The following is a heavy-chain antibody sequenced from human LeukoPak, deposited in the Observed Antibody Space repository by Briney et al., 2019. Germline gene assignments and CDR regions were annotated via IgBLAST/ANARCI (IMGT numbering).Heavy chain of an antibody. D-gene: IGHD2-21*01. CDR2: ISFDETKK. Sequence: GGSLRLSCAASGFSFSKYAMHWVRQAPGKGLEWVAVISFDETKKYYADSVKGRFTISRDNSNNTLSLQMNSVKTEDTAVYFCARMKVIKGASLDYWGQGSLVTVSS. CDR1: GFSFSKYA. J-gene: IGHJ4*02. V-gene: IGHV3-30-3*01. CDR3: ARMKVIKGASLDY.